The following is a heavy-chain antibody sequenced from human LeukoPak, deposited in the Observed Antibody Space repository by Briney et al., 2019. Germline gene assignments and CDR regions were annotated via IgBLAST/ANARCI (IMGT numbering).Heavy chain of an antibody. CDR2: IIPIIGTV. Sequence: SVKVSCKASGGTFNRYAISWVRQAPGQGLEWMGGIIPIIGTVNYAQKFQGRVTITADESTSTAYMELRSLRSDDTAVYYCTREATGYSWFDPWGQGTLVTVSS. D-gene: IGHD3-9*01. V-gene: IGHV1-69*13. J-gene: IGHJ5*02. CDR1: GGTFNRYA. CDR3: TREATGYSWFDP.